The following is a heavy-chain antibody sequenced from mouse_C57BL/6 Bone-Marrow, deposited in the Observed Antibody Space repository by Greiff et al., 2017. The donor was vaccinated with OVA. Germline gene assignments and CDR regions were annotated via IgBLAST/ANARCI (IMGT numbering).Heavy chain of an antibody. D-gene: IGHD2-3*01. CDR2: IDPETGGT. Sequence: VQLQQSGAELVRPGASVTLSCKASGYTFTDYEMHWVKQTPVHGLEWIGAIDPETGGTAYNQKFKGKAILTADKSSSIAYMELRSLTSEDSAVYYCTRMDGYYIYWYFDVWGTGTTVTVSS. J-gene: IGHJ1*03. CDR1: GYTFTDYE. V-gene: IGHV1-15*01. CDR3: TRMDGYYIYWYFDV.